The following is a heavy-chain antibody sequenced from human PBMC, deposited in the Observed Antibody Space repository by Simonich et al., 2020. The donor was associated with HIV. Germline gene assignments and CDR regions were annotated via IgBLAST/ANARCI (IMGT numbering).Heavy chain of an antibody. J-gene: IGHJ4*02. Sequence: QVQLQQWGAGLLKPSETLSLTCAVYGGSFSGYYWSWIRQPPGKGREWIGEINHSGRTNYNPSLKGRVTISVDTSKNQFSLKLSSVTAADTAVYYCARRHPTTVTTPYFDYWGQGTLVTVSS. D-gene: IGHD4-17*01. CDR3: ARRHPTTVTTPYFDY. CDR1: GGSFSGYY. CDR2: INHSGRT. V-gene: IGHV4-34*01.